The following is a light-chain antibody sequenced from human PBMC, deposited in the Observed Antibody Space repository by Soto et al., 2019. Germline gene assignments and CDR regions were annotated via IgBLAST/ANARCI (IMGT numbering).Light chain of an antibody. CDR3: QQRSNWPPKLT. V-gene: IGKV3-11*01. CDR2: DTS. J-gene: IGKJ4*01. CDR1: QSVSSY. Sequence: EIVLTQSPATLSLSPGERATLSCRASQSVSSYLAWYQQKPGQAPRLLIYDTSNRATGIPARFSGSGSGTDFTLTISSLEPEDFAVYYCQQRSNWPPKLTFGGGTKVDIK.